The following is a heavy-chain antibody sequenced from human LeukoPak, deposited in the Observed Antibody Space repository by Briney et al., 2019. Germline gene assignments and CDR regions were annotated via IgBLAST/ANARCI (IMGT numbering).Heavy chain of an antibody. D-gene: IGHD3-10*01. CDR3: ARDFLRFGELSDLDY. Sequence: ASVKVSCKASGGTFSSYAISWVRQAPGQGLEWMGRIIPILGIANYAQKFQGRVTITADKSTSTAYMELSSLRSEDTAVYYCARDFLRFGELSDLDYWGQGTLVTVSS. CDR1: GGTFSSYA. CDR2: IIPILGIA. V-gene: IGHV1-69*04. J-gene: IGHJ4*02.